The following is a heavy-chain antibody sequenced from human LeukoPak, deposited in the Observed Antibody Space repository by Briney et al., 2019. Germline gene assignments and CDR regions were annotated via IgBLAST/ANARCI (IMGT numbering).Heavy chain of an antibody. V-gene: IGHV3-48*03. D-gene: IGHD5-18*01. Sequence: GGSLRLSCAASGFTFSSYEMNWVRQAPGKGLEWVPYISSSGSTIYYADSVKGRFTISIDNAKNSLYLQMNSLRAEDTAVYYCARTGAGYSYGYLFWDYWGQGTLVTVSS. CDR1: GFTFSSYE. CDR2: ISSSGSTI. J-gene: IGHJ4*02. CDR3: ARTGAGYSYGYLFWDY.